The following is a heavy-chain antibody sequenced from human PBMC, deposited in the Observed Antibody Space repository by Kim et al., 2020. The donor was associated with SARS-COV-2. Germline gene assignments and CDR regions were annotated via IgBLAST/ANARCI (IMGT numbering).Heavy chain of an antibody. Sequence: SETLSLTCAVYGGSFSGYYWGWIRQPPGKGLEWIGEINHSGSTNYNPSLKSRVTISVDTSTNQFSLKLSSVTAADTAVYYCSRRRGVIIFFSSQNNWFDP. D-gene: IGHD3-10*01. CDR3: SRRRGVIIFFSSQNNWFDP. J-gene: IGHJ5*02. CDR2: INHSGST. CDR1: GGSFSGYY. V-gene: IGHV4-34*01.